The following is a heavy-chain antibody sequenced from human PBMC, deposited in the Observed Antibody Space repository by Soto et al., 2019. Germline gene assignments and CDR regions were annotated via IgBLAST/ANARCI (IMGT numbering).Heavy chain of an antibody. Sequence: GSLRLSCAASGFTFSDYYMSWIRQAPGKGLEWVSSISSSSSYIYYADSVKGRFTISRDNAKNSLYLQMNSLRAEDTAVYYCAREQERITIFGVVMDPFDYWGQGTLVTVSS. V-gene: IGHV3-11*06. CDR3: AREQERITIFGVVMDPFDY. J-gene: IGHJ4*02. CDR1: GFTFSDYY. CDR2: ISSSSSYI. D-gene: IGHD3-3*01.